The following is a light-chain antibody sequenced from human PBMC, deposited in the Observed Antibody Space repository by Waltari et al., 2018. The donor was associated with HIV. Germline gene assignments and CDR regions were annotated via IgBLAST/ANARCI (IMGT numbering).Light chain of an antibody. CDR2: DNN. V-gene: IGLV1-40*01. Sequence: QSVLTQPPSVSGAPGQRVTISCTGSSSNIGAGSDVDWYQQLPGTAPKLLIYDNNNRPSGFPDRCSGSKSGTSASLAITGLQAEDEADYYCQSYDSGLRVFGGGTKLTVL. CDR3: QSYDSGLRV. J-gene: IGLJ3*02. CDR1: SSNIGAGSD.